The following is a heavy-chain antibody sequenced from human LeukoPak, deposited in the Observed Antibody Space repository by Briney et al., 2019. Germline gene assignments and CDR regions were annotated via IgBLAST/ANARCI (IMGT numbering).Heavy chain of an antibody. D-gene: IGHD6-19*01. V-gene: IGHV3-21*01. J-gene: IGHJ5*02. CDR2: ISSSSNYI. CDR3: ARDPSSGWYLKGWFDP. CDR1: GGSISSSN. Sequence: GTLSLTCAVSGGSISSSNWWSWVRQPPGKGLEWVSSISSSSNYIYYADSVKGRFTISRDNAKNSLYLQMNSLRAEDTAVYYCARDPSSGWYLKGWFDPWGQGTLVTVSS.